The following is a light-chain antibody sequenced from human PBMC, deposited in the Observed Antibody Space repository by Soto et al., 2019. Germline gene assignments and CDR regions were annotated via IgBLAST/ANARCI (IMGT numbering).Light chain of an antibody. CDR2: GAS. CDR3: QQYGGSALFT. J-gene: IGKJ3*01. Sequence: EFVLTQSPGTLSLSPGERATLSCRAGQSVSSNYLAWYQQKPGQAPRLLIYGASSRATGIPDGFIGSGSGTDFTLAISRLEPEDFAVYSCQQYGGSALFTFGPGTKVDIK. V-gene: IGKV3-20*01. CDR1: QSVSSNY.